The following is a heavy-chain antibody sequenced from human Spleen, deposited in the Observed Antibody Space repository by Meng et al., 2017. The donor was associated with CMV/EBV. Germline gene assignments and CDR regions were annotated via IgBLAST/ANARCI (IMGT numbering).Heavy chain of an antibody. V-gene: IGHV3-30-3*01. CDR3: ARVSGSYRSLDY. D-gene: IGHD1-26*01. J-gene: IGHJ4*02. CDR1: GFTFSSYA. Sequence: GESLKISCAASGFTFSSYAMHWVRQAPGKGLEWVAVISSDGSNKYYADSVKGRFTISRDSSKDTLYLRMNSLRAEDTAVYYCARVSGSYRSLDYWGQGTLVTVSS. CDR2: ISSDGSNK.